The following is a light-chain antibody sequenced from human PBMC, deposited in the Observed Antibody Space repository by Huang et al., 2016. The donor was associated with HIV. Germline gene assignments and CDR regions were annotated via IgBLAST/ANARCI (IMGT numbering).Light chain of an antibody. CDR1: QSVSSY. J-gene: IGKJ4*01. Sequence: EIVLTQSPATLSLSPGAIATRSCRASQSVSSYLAWYQQKPGQAPRLLIYDAANRATGIPARFSGSGSGTDFTLTISSLEPEDFAVYYCQQRSNWPPLTFGGGTKVEIK. CDR2: DAA. CDR3: QQRSNWPPLT. V-gene: IGKV3-11*01.